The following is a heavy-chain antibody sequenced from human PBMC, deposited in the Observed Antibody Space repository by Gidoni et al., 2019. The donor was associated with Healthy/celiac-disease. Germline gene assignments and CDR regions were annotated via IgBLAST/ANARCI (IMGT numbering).Heavy chain of an antibody. CDR3: ARVGYGDYLSAGDY. CDR1: GTTFSSYG. J-gene: IGHJ4*02. CDR2: IWYHGSNK. Sequence: QVQMVESGGGVDQTGRSRRLACAASGTTFSSYGLHWVRQAPGKGLEWVSVIWYHGSNKSYADSVKGRFTISIDNSKHTLYLQMNSLRAEDTAVYYCARVGYGDYLSAGDYWGQGTLVTVSS. D-gene: IGHD4-17*01. V-gene: IGHV3-33*01.